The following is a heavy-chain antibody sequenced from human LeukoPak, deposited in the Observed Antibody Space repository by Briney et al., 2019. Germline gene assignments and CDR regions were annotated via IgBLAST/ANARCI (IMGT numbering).Heavy chain of an antibody. J-gene: IGHJ4*02. D-gene: IGHD1-26*01. CDR2: ISSRSKNV. V-gene: IGHV3-21*01. Sequence: GWSLRLSCASSGFAFSDYTINWVRQAPAKGLEWISSISSRSKNVYYADSVRGRFIISRDNAKNSLFLQMNSLRAEDTAFYYCAIMYSSYDGQDYFDLWGQGTLVTVSS. CDR3: AIMYSSYDGQDYFDL. CDR1: GFAFSDYT.